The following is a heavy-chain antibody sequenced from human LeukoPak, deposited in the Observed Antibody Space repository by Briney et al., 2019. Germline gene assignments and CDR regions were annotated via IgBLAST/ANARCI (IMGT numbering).Heavy chain of an antibody. Sequence: PSGGSLRLSCASSGFTFDDYAMHWVRQAPGKGLEWVAGIRWNCGNLGYADSVQGRFTNSRDNAKNSLYLHMNSLRAEDTALYYCAKDGGGGVQLLSNGGYFDIWGRGTLVTVPP. CDR2: IRWNCGNL. V-gene: IGHV3-9*01. J-gene: IGHJ2*01. D-gene: IGHD2-2*01. CDR3: AKDGGGGVQLLSNGGYFDI. CDR1: GFTFDDYA.